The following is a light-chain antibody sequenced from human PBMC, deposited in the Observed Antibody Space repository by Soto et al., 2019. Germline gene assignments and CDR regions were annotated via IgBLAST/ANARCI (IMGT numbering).Light chain of an antibody. J-gene: IGKJ2*01. V-gene: IGKV3-20*01. CDR3: QQYGSSPHT. CDR1: QSVSGSF. CDR2: GAS. Sequence: EIVLTQSPGTLSLSPGERATLSCRASQSVSGSFLAWYQQKPGQAPRLLIYGASSRATGIPDRFSGSGSGTDFTLTISRLEPEDFSVYYCQQYGSSPHTVGQGTKLEIK.